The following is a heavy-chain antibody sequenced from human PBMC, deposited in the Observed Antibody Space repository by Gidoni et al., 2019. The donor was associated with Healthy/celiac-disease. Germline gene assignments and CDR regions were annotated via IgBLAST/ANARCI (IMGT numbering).Heavy chain of an antibody. CDR3: ARGEYDILTGYYEATSVDY. CDR1: GFTFSSYS. CDR2: ISSSSSTI. V-gene: IGHV3-48*01. Sequence: EVQLVESGGGLVQPGGSLRLTCAASGFTFSSYSMNWVRQAPGKGLELVSYISSSSSTIYYADSVKGRFTISRDNAKNSLYLQMNSLRAEDTAVYYCARGEYDILTGYYEATSVDYWGQGTLVTVSS. D-gene: IGHD3-9*01. J-gene: IGHJ4*02.